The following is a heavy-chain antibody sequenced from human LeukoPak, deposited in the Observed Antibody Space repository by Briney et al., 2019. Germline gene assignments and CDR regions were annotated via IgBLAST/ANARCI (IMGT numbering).Heavy chain of an antibody. V-gene: IGHV3-48*01. J-gene: IGHJ5*02. D-gene: IGHD5-12*01. CDR3: ARDRGGYERPEGHWFDP. CDR2: ISSSANII. CDR1: GSSGFTLNDYS. Sequence: GGSLRLSCAASGSSGFTLNDYSMNWVRQAPGKGLEWVSYISSSANIIYYADSVKGRFTVSRDKAKNSLYLQMDSLRAEDTAVYYCARDRGGYERPEGHWFDPWGQGTLVTVSS.